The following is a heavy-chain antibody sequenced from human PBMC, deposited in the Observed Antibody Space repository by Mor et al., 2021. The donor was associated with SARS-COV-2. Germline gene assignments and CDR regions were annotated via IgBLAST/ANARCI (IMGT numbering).Heavy chain of an antibody. V-gene: IGHV4-30-4*08. CDR2: IYYSGTT. CDR3: ARGRYYEHLTGLRVHAFDL. D-gene: IGHD3-9*01. Sequence: TWIRQPPGKGLQWIGYIYYSGTTHYNPSLKSRVSLSVDASKSQFSLRLTSLSAADTAVYYCARGRYYEHLTGLRVHAFDLWG. J-gene: IGHJ3*01.